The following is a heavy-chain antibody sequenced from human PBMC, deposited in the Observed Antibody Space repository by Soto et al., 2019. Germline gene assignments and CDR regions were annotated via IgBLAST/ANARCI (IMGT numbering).Heavy chain of an antibody. J-gene: IGHJ5*02. Sequence: QVQLVQSGAEVKKPGSSVKVSCKASGGTFSSYTISWVRQAPGQGLEWMGRIIPILGIANYAQKFQGRVTITADKSTGTAYMELSSLRSEDTAVYYCASSWVVPAAMYDWFDPWGQGTLVTVSS. D-gene: IGHD2-2*01. CDR3: ASSWVVPAAMYDWFDP. V-gene: IGHV1-69*02. CDR1: GGTFSSYT. CDR2: IIPILGIA.